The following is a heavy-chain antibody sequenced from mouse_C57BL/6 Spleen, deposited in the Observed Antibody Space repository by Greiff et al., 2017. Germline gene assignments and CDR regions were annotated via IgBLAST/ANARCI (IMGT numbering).Heavy chain of an antibody. CDR3: TYYYGSSYRWFAY. CDR2: IRLKSDNYAT. V-gene: IGHV6-3*01. D-gene: IGHD1-1*01. CDR1: GFTFSNYW. J-gene: IGHJ3*01. Sequence: EVQLVESGGGLVQPGGSMKLSCVASGFTFSNYWMNWVRQSPEKGLEWVAQIRLKSDNYATHYAESVKGRFTISRDDSKSSVYLQMNNLRAEDTGIYYCTYYYGSSYRWFAYWGQGTLVTVSA.